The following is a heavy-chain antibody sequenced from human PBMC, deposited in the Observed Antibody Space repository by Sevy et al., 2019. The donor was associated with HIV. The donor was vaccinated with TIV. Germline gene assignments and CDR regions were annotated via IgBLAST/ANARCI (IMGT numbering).Heavy chain of an antibody. CDR2: IKRDGSEK. D-gene: IGHD1-26*01. CDR3: ARDCNSATCLWGLDV. Sequence: GGSLRLSCVASGFTFSNYWMSWVRQAPGKGLEWVANIKRDGSEKYYVASVKGRFTISRDNDETSLYLQMNSLRDEDTAVYYCARDCNSATCLWGLDVWGPGTTVTVSS. J-gene: IGHJ6*02. V-gene: IGHV3-7*03. CDR1: GFTFSNYW.